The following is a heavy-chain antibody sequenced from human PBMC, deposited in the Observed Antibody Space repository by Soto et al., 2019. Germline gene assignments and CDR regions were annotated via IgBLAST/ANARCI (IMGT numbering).Heavy chain of an antibody. V-gene: IGHV3-30*18. Sequence: VQLLESGGGVVQPGRSLRLSCAASGFTFSSYGMHWVRQAPGKGLEWVAVISYDGSNKYYADSVKGRFTISRDNSKNTLYLQMNSLRAEDTAVYYCAKDRAEVFDYWGQGTLVTVSS. CDR3: AKDRAEVFDY. CDR1: GFTFSSYG. J-gene: IGHJ4*02. D-gene: IGHD3-10*01. CDR2: ISYDGSNK.